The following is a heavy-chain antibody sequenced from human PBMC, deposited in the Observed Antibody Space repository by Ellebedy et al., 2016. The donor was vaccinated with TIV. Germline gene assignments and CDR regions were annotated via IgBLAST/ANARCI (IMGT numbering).Heavy chain of an antibody. CDR1: GYTFTSYG. J-gene: IGHJ5*02. Sequence: AASVKVSCKTSGYTFTSYGVSWVRQAPGQGLKWMGWISGLNGKTKYARTVQGRVTLTTDTAARTVYMELTSLRSDDTAVYYCARDNTVGGTNWFDPWGQGTLVIVSS. D-gene: IGHD6-19*01. V-gene: IGHV1-18*01. CDR2: ISGLNGKT. CDR3: ARDNTVGGTNWFDP.